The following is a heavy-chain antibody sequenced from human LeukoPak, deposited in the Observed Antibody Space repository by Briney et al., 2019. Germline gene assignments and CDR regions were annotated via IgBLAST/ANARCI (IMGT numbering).Heavy chain of an antibody. V-gene: IGHV3-23*01. CDR3: AKVRGVYCSSPACYYYDA. D-gene: IGHD2-2*01. CDR1: GFTFSSYA. Sequence: PGGSLRLSCGASGFTFSSYARSWVRQTPGRGLEWVAGVSPSGGRTMYADSAEGHYTFSRDHANGTEYLQLSSVRAEDSALYYCAKVRGVYCSSPACYYYDAWGQGTTVTVSS. J-gene: IGHJ4*02. CDR2: VSPSGGRT.